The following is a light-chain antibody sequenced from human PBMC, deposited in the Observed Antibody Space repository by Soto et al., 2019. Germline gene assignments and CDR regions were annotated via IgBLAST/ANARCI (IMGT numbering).Light chain of an antibody. J-gene: IGLJ1*01. CDR1: SSDVGGYNY. Sequence: QSVLTQPASVSGSPGQSITISCTGTSSDVGGYNYVSWYQQHPGKAPKLMIYDVSNRPSGVSNRFSGSKSGITASLTISGLQAEDEADYYCSSYTSSSISYVFGTGTKLTVL. CDR2: DVS. V-gene: IGLV2-14*01. CDR3: SSYTSSSISYV.